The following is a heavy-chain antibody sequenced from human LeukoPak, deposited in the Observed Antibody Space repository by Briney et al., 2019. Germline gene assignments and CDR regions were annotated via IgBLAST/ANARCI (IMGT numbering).Heavy chain of an antibody. V-gene: IGHV1-69*05. J-gene: IGHJ4*01. D-gene: IGHD1-26*01. CDR1: GGTFSSYA. Sequence: SVKVSCKASGGTFSSYAISWVRQAPGQGLEWMGRIIPIFGTANYAQTFQGRVTITTDESTSTAYMEHSSLRSEDTAVYYCARVGVEWELPDYWGQGTLVTVSS. CDR3: ARVGVEWELPDY. CDR2: IIPIFGTA.